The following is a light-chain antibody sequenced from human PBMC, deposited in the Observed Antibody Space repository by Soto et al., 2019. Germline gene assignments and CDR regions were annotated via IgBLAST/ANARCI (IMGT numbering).Light chain of an antibody. CDR1: SSDVGGYKF. J-gene: IGLJ3*02. Sequence: QSVLTQPASVSGSPGQSITISCTGTSSDVGGYKFVSWYQQHPGKAPKLMIYEVSNRPSGVSNRFSGSKSGNTASLTISGLQADDEADYYCSSNTTSRTRVFGGGTKLTVL. V-gene: IGLV2-14*01. CDR3: SSNTTSRTRV. CDR2: EVS.